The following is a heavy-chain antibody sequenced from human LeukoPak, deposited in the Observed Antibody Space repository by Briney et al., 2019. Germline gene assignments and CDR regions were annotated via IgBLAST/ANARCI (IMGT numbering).Heavy chain of an antibody. V-gene: IGHV4-34*01. CDR1: GGSFSGYY. CDR3: ARMGAIAGASANPDY. Sequence: SETLSLTCAVYGGSFSGYYWSWIRQPPGKGLEWIGEINHSGSTNYNPSLKSRVTISVDTSKDQFSLKLSSVTTADTAVYYCARMGAIAGASANPDYWGQGTLVSVSS. D-gene: IGHD4/OR15-4a*01. J-gene: IGHJ4*02. CDR2: INHSGST.